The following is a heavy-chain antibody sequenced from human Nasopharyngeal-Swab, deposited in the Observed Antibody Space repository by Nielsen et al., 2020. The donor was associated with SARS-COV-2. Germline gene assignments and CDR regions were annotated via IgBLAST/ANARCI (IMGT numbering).Heavy chain of an antibody. CDR1: GGSVSRGTNY. CDR2: IYDSGNT. CDR3: ARGRTTGTYYYYYYGMDV. D-gene: IGHD1-1*01. Sequence: SETLSLTCTVSGGSVSRGTNYWSWIRQPPGKGLEWIGYIYDSGNTDYNPSLKSRVTISVHTSNNQFSLKLSSVTAADTAVYYCARGRTTGTYYYYYYGMDVWGQGTTVTVSS. V-gene: IGHV4-61*01. J-gene: IGHJ6*02.